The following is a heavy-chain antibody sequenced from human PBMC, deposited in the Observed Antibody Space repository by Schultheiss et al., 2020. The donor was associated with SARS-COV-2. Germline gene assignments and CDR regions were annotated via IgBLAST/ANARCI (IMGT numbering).Heavy chain of an antibody. D-gene: IGHD1-7*01. CDR2: ISYDGSNK. Sequence: GGSLRLSCAASGFTFSDYYMSWIRQAPGKGLEWVAVISYDGSNKYYADSVKGRFTISRDNSKNTLYLQMNSLRAEDTAVYYCAREALTGTIEYGMDVWGQGTTVTVSS. V-gene: IGHV3-30*14. J-gene: IGHJ6*02. CDR1: GFTFSDYY. CDR3: AREALTGTIEYGMDV.